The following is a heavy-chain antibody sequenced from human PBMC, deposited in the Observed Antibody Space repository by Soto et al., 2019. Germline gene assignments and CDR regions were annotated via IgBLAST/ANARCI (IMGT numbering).Heavy chain of an antibody. Sequence: QVQLQESGPGLVKPSGTLSLTCAVSGASISSNNWWSWVRQPPGKGLEWVGEIYHSGSTNYTPSRTGRATRSIDNAKGHDSPNLSTVPAADTAADYCSRRRVTGDYCGRQTLVPV. J-gene: IGHJ4*02. CDR2: IYHSGST. V-gene: IGHV4-4*02. CDR3: SRRRVTGDY. D-gene: IGHD2-21*02. CDR1: GASISSNNW.